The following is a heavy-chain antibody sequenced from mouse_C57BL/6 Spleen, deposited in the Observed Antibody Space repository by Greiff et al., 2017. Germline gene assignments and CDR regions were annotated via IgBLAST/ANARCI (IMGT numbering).Heavy chain of an antibody. CDR2: IDPSDSYT. CDR3: ARAPWFAY. J-gene: IGHJ3*01. Sequence: QVQLQQPGAELVKPGASVKLSCKASGYTFTSYWMQWVKQRPGQGLEWIGEIDPSDSYTNYNQKFKGKATLTVDTSPSTAYMQLSSLTSADSAVYYCARAPWFAYWGQGTLVTVSA. V-gene: IGHV1-50*01. CDR1: GYTFTSYW.